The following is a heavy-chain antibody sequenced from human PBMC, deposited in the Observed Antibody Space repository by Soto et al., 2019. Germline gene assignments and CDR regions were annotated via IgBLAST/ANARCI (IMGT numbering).Heavy chain of an antibody. D-gene: IGHD2-15*01. J-gene: IGHJ4*02. V-gene: IGHV1-18*01. CDR1: GHSFSNYG. Sequence: QVQLVQSGAEVKKPGASVKVSCKASGHSFSNYGFNWVRQAPGQGLEWMGWISAYNGNTNYVEKFQGRVTMTTDTSTSTAYMELRSLRSDDTAVYYCATDSRRSAEIDYWGQGTLVTVSS. CDR3: ATDSRRSAEIDY. CDR2: ISAYNGNT.